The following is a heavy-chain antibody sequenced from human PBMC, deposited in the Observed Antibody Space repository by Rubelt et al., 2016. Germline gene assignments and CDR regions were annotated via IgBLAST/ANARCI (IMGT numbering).Heavy chain of an antibody. CDR2: ISSSGGRN. CDR1: GFIFSGYW. Sequence: EVQLVESGGGLVQPGGSLRLSCAASGFIFSGYWMSWVRQAPGKGLEWVSAISSSGGRNYYADSVKGRFTISRDKSKNILYLQMNSLRAEDTAVYYCANRPGDPYYFDYWGPGTVVTVSS. D-gene: IGHD3-10*01. CDR3: ANRPGDPYYFDY. J-gene: IGHJ4*02. V-gene: IGHV3-23*04.